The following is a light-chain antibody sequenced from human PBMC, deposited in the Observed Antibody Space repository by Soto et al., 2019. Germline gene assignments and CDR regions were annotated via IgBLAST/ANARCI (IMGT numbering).Light chain of an antibody. V-gene: IGLV2-14*01. CDR2: EVS. CDR1: SSDVGGYNY. J-gene: IGLJ3*02. Sequence: QSALTQPASVSGSPGQSITISCTGTSSDVGGYNYVSWYQQHPGKAPKLMIYEVSNRPSGVSNRFSGSKSGNTASLTISGLQAEDEADYYCSSYTSSFHWEFGGGTKLTVL. CDR3: SSYTSSFHWE.